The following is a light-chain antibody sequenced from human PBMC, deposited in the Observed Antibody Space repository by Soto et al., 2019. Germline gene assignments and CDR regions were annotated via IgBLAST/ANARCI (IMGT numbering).Light chain of an antibody. CDR2: SAS. CDR3: QQYGGSPRT. V-gene: IGKV3-15*01. J-gene: IGKJ1*01. Sequence: EIVMTQSPVTLSVSPGETVILSCRASQSLRSNLAWYQQKPGQTPRLLIYSASIRAAATPARFSGSGSGADFTLTISRLEPEDFAVYYCQQYGGSPRTFGQGTKVDI. CDR1: QSLRSN.